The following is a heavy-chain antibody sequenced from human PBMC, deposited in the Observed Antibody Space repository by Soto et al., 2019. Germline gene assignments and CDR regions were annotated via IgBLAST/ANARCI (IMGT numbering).Heavy chain of an antibody. CDR3: AKDLGYCSGGSCYAYYYYGMDV. J-gene: IGHJ6*02. CDR2: ISGSGGST. D-gene: IGHD2-15*01. CDR1: GFTFSSSA. V-gene: IGHV3-23*01. Sequence: VGSLRISCAASGFTFSSSAMSWVRQAPGKGLEWVSAISGSGGSTYYADSVKGRFTISRDNSKNTLYLQMNSLRAEDTAVYYCAKDLGYCSGGSCYAYYYYGMDVWGQGTTVTVSS.